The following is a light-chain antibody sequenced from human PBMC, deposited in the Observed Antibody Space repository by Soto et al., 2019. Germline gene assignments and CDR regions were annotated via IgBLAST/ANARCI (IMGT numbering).Light chain of an antibody. V-gene: IGKV3-11*01. CDR3: QHRSNWPPLT. CDR1: QSIPRV. CDR2: DAS. Sequence: EIVFTQSPATLSFSSGEGATLSCRARQSIPRVLAWYQQKPGQAPRLLIYDASNRATGIPARFSGSGSGTDFTLTISSLEPEDFAVYYCQHRSNWPPLTFGGGTKVEIK. J-gene: IGKJ4*01.